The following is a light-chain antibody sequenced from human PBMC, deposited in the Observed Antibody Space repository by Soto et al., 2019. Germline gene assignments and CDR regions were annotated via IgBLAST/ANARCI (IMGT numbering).Light chain of an antibody. Sequence: EIVMTQSPATLSVSPGERATLSCRASQSVSDNLAWYQQKPGQAPRLLIYGASTRATGIPARFSGGGSGTDFTLTISRLEPEDFAVYYCQQFSSYPLTFGGGTKVDIK. V-gene: IGKV3D-15*01. CDR2: GAS. J-gene: IGKJ4*01. CDR1: QSVSDN. CDR3: QQFSSYPLT.